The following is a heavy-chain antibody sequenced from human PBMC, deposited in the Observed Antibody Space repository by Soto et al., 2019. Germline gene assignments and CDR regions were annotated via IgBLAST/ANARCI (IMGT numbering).Heavy chain of an antibody. J-gene: IGHJ6*03. Sequence: HPGGSLRLSCAASGFTVSSNYMSWVRQAPGEGLEWVSVIYSGGSTYYADSVKGRFTISRDNSKNTLYLQMNSLRAEDTAVYYCARASDFGVVLHYDYYYMDVWGKGTTVNVSS. D-gene: IGHD3-3*01. CDR1: GFTVSSNY. CDR2: IYSGGST. V-gene: IGHV3-66*01. CDR3: ARASDFGVVLHYDYYYMDV.